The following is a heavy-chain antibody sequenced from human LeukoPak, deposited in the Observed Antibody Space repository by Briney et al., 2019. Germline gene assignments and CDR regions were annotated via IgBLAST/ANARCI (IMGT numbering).Heavy chain of an antibody. J-gene: IGHJ4*02. CDR2: INGGGGST. CDR3: VKDGRRSPPC. Sequence: GGSLRLSCAASGFTFSNYVMSWVRQAPGKGPEWVSGINGGGGSTFYAESVTGRFTISRDNSKNTLFLQMNTMRAEDTAVYYCVKDGRRSPPCWGQGTLVTVSS. D-gene: IGHD2-15*01. V-gene: IGHV3-23*01. CDR1: GFTFSNYV.